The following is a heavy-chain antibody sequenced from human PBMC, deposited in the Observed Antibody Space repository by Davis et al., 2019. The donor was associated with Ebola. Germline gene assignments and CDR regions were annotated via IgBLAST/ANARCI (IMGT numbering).Heavy chain of an antibody. J-gene: IGHJ6*04. V-gene: IGHV3-23*01. CDR2: ISGSGGST. D-gene: IGHD3-3*01. CDR3: AKSGLSFGVVKYHYGMDV. Sequence: PGGSLRLSCAASGFTFSDYYMTWVRQAPGKGLEWVSAISGSGGSTYYADSVKGRFTISRDNSKKTLYLQMNSLRAEDTAVYYCAKSGLSFGVVKYHYGMDVWGKGTTVTVSS. CDR1: GFTFSDYY.